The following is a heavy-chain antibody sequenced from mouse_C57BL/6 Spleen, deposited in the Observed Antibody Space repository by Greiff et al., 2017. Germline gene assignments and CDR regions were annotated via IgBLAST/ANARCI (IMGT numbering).Heavy chain of an antibody. V-gene: IGHV5-4*01. J-gene: IGHJ3*01. CDR2: ISDGGSYT. D-gene: IGHD1-1*01. CDR3: ARYGTTVVATPAY. CDR1: GFTFSSYA. Sequence: EVQLVESGGGLVKPGGSLKLSCAASGFTFSSYAMSWVRQTPEKRLEWVATISDGGSYTYYPDNVKGRFTISRDNAKNNLYLQMSHLKSEDTAMYYCARYGTTVVATPAYWGQGTLVTVSA.